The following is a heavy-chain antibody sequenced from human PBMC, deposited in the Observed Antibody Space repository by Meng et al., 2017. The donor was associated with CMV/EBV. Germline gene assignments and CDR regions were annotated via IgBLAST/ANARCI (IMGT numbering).Heavy chain of an antibody. CDR3: ASARGVVRYAFDI. J-gene: IGHJ3*02. V-gene: IGHV3-74*01. Sequence: GESLKISCAASGFTFSTSWMHWVRQAPGKGLVWVARIDSDGSVSTYADSVKGRFTISRDNAKNTLYLQMNSLRVEDTAVYYCASARGVVRYAFDIWGQGTVVTVSS. D-gene: IGHD2-15*01. CDR2: IDSDGSVS. CDR1: GFTFSTSW.